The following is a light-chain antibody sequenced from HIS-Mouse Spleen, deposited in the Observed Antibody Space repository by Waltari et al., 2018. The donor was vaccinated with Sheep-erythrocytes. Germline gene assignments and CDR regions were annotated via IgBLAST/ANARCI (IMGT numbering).Light chain of an antibody. Sequence: SYELTQPPSVSVSPGQTASITCSGAQLGEKYACWYQPKPGQSPVLVIYQDSKRPSGIPGRFSGSNSGNTATLTISGTQAMDEADYYCQAWDSSIVVFGGGTKLTVL. CDR3: QAWDSSIVV. J-gene: IGLJ2*01. V-gene: IGLV3-1*01. CDR2: QDS. CDR1: QLGEKY.